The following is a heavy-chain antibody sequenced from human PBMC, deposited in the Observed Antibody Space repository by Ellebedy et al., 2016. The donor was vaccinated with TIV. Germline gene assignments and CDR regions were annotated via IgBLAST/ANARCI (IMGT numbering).Heavy chain of an antibody. D-gene: IGHD1-26*01. V-gene: IGHV1-69*13. CDR1: GGTFSSYA. J-gene: IGHJ6*03. CDR3: AKGPTTRYYYMDV. Sequence: SVKVSXKASGGTFSSYAISWVRQAPGQGLEWMGGIIPIFGSANYAQKFQGRVTIIADESTSTAYMELSSLRAEDTAVYYCAKGPTTRYYYMDVWGKGTTVTVSS. CDR2: IIPIFGSA.